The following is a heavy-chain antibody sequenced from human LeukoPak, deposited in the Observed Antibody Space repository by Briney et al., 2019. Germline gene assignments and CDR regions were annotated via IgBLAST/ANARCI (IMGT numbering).Heavy chain of an antibody. CDR1: GFTFDDYA. CDR3: AKGRSSSWYDAFDI. J-gene: IGHJ3*02. V-gene: IGHV3-9*01. D-gene: IGHD6-13*01. CDR2: ISWNGGSI. Sequence: GGSLRLSCAASGFTFDDYAMHWVRQAPGKGLEWVSGISWNGGSIGYADSVKGRFTISRDNAKNSLYLQMNSLRAEDTALYYCAKGRSSSWYDAFDIWGQGTMVTVSS.